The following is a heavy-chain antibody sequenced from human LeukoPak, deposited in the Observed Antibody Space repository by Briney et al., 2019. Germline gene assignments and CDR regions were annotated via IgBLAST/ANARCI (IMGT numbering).Heavy chain of an antibody. CDR3: AREALRYFDWFLSAFDI. CDR1: GYTFTGYY. J-gene: IGHJ3*02. CDR2: INPNSGGT. V-gene: IGHV1-2*02. Sequence: ASVKVSCKASGYTFTGYYMHWVRQAPGQGLEWMGWINPNSGGTNYAQKFQGRVTMTRDTSISTAYMELSRLRSDDPAVYYCAREALRYFDWFLSAFDIWGQGTMVTVSS. D-gene: IGHD3-9*01.